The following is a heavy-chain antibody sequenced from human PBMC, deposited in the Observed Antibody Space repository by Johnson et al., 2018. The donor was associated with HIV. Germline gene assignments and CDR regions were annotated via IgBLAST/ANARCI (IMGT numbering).Heavy chain of an antibody. D-gene: IGHD3-22*01. CDR1: GFTFSTYG. Sequence: QVQLVESGGGLVQPGRSLRLSCAASGFTFSTYGMHWVRQAPGKGLEWVAVMWYDGSNKYYADSVKGRFTISRDNSKNTLYLQMNSLRAEDTAVYYCARGRGYYRFDAFDIWGQGTMVTVSS. CDR3: ARGRGYYRFDAFDI. CDR2: MWYDGSNK. V-gene: IGHV3-33*01. J-gene: IGHJ3*02.